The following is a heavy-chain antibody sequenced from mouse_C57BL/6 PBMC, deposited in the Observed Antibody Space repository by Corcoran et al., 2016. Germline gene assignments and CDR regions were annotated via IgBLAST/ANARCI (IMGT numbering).Heavy chain of an antibody. Sequence: EVQLQQSGPELVKPGASVKISCKASGYTFTDYYMNWVKQSHGKSLEWIGDINPNNGGTSYNQKFKGKATLTVDKSSSTAYMELRSLTSEDSAVYYCARKGWDSMDYWGQGTSVTVSS. CDR1: GYTFTDYY. CDR2: INPNNGGT. CDR3: ARKGWDSMDY. J-gene: IGHJ4*01. V-gene: IGHV1-26*01. D-gene: IGHD4-1*01.